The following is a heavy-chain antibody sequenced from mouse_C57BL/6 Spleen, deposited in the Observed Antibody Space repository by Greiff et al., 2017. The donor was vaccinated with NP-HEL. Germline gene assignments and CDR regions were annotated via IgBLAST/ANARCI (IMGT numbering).Heavy chain of an antibody. Sequence: QVQLQQPGAELVKPGASVKLSCKASGYTFTSYWMPWVKQRPGQGLEWIGMIHPNSGSTNYNEKFKSKATLTVDKSSSTAYMQLSSLTSEDSAVYYCARKRHYDYDDYYAMDYWGQGTSVTVSS. V-gene: IGHV1-64*01. J-gene: IGHJ4*01. CDR1: GYTFTSYW. CDR3: ARKRHYDYDDYYAMDY. CDR2: IHPNSGST. D-gene: IGHD2-4*01.